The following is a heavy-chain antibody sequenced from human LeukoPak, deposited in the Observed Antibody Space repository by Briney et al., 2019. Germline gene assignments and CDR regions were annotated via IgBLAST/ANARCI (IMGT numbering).Heavy chain of an antibody. CDR2: ISHDGSDK. CDR1: GFTFSSYA. J-gene: IGHJ3*02. Sequence: GGSLRLSCAASGFTFSSYAMHWVRQAPGKGLEWVSVISHDGSDKYYADSVKGRFTVSRDNSKNTLYLQMNSLRAEDTAVYYCAREYYDILTGYQMGAFDTWGQGTMVTVSS. CDR3: AREYYDILTGYQMGAFDT. V-gene: IGHV3-30*04. D-gene: IGHD3-9*01.